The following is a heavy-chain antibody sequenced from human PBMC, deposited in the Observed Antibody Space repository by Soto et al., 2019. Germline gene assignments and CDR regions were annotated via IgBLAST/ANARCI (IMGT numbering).Heavy chain of an antibody. CDR1: GGSISSGDYY. D-gene: IGHD1-7*01. V-gene: IGHV4-30-4*01. CDR3: ARVNWNYEGAFDI. J-gene: IGHJ3*02. CDR2: IYYSGST. Sequence: QVQLQESGPGLVKPSQTLSLTCTVSGGSISSGDYYWSWLRQPPGKALEWIGYIYYSGSTYYTPSLKGRVTISVDTSRNQFSLKLSSVTAADTAVYYCARVNWNYEGAFDIWGQGTMVTVSS.